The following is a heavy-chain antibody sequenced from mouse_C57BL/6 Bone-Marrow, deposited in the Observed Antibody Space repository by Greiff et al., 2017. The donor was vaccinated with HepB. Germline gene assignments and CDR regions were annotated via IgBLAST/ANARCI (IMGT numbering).Heavy chain of an antibody. Sequence: VQLQQPGAELVKPGASVKLSCKASGYTFTSYWMQWVKQRPGQGLEWIGEIDPSDSYTNYNQKFKGKATLTVDTSSSTAYMQLSSLTSEDSAVYYCARCRLRMDYWGQGTTLTVSS. CDR3: ARCRLRMDY. V-gene: IGHV1-50*01. J-gene: IGHJ2*01. CDR1: GYTFTSYW. D-gene: IGHD1-2*01. CDR2: IDPSDSYT.